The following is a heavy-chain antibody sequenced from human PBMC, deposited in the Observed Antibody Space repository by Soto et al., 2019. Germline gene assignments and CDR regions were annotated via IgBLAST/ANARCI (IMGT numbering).Heavy chain of an antibody. J-gene: IGHJ6*02. Sequence: QVQLVESGGGVVQPGRSLRLSCAASGFTFSSYGMHWGRQAPGKGLEWVAVIWYDGSNKYYADSVKGRFTISRDNSKNTLYLQMNSLRAEDTAVYYCARDLTAYYGMDVWGQGTTVTVSS. CDR1: GFTFSSYG. CDR2: IWYDGSNK. V-gene: IGHV3-33*01. D-gene: IGHD6-25*01. CDR3: ARDLTAYYGMDV.